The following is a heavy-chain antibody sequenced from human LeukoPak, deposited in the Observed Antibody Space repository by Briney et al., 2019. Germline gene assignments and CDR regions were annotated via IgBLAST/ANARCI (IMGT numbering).Heavy chain of an antibody. CDR1: GGFISSSNW. CDR2: IYHSGST. V-gene: IGHV4-4*02. CDR3: ARGPLYQRKPPYLDS. D-gene: IGHD3-16*02. J-gene: IGHJ4*02. Sequence: PSETLSLTCAVSGGFISSSNWRIWVRQSPGKGLEWIGEIYHSGSTNYNPSLKSRVTISVDKSENHFSLKLNSMTAADTAVYFCARGPLYQRKPPYLDSWGQGALVTVSS.